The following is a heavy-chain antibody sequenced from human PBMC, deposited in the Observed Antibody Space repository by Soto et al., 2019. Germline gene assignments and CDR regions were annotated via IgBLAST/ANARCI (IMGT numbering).Heavy chain of an antibody. Sequence: GASVKVSCKASGYTFTSYAMHWVRQAPGQRLEWMGWINAGNGNTKYSQKFQGRVTITRDTSASTAYMELSSLKASDTAMYYCARFTRYFATTVTTTNYGMDVWGQGTTVTVSS. V-gene: IGHV1-3*01. D-gene: IGHD4-17*01. CDR3: ARFTRYFATTVTTTNYGMDV. CDR2: INAGNGNT. J-gene: IGHJ6*02. CDR1: GYTFTSYA.